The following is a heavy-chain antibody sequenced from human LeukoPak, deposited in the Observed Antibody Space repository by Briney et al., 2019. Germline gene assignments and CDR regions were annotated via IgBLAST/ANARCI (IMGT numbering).Heavy chain of an antibody. CDR3: ARQPDYYDSSGYYFAFDI. Sequence: PSETLTLTCTVSGGSISSYYWSWIRQPAGKGLEWIGRIYTSGSTNYNPSLKSRVTMSVDTSKNQFSLKLSSVTAADTAVYYCARQPDYYDSSGYYFAFDIWGQGTMVTVSS. J-gene: IGHJ3*02. CDR1: GGSISSYY. D-gene: IGHD3-22*01. CDR2: IYTSGST. V-gene: IGHV4-4*07.